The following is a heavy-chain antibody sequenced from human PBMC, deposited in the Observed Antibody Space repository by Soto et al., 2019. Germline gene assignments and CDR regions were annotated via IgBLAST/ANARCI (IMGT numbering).Heavy chain of an antibody. V-gene: IGHV5-10-1*01. CDR2: IDPSDSYT. J-gene: IGHJ6*02. D-gene: IGHD4-17*01. CDR1: GYSFTSYW. CDR3: ARVGGDGYGDKNYGMDV. Sequence: PGESLKISCKGSGYSFTSYWISWVRQMPGKGLEWMGRIDPSDSYTNYSPSFQGHVTISADKSISTAYLQWSSLKASDTAMYYCARVGGDGYGDKNYGMDVWGQGTTVTVSS.